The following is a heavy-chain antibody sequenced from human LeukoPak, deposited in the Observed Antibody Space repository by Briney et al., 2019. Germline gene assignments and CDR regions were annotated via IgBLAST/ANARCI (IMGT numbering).Heavy chain of an antibody. Sequence: SETLSLTCTVSGYSISSGYYWGWIRQPPEKGLEWIGSIYQSGSTNYNPSLKSRVTISVDKSKNQFSLKLNSVTAADTAVYCAQGGTPNWFDPWGQGTLVTVSS. V-gene: IGHV4-38-2*02. CDR3: QGGTPNWFDP. J-gene: IGHJ5*02. CDR1: GYSISSGYY. CDR2: IYQSGST. D-gene: IGHD3-16*01.